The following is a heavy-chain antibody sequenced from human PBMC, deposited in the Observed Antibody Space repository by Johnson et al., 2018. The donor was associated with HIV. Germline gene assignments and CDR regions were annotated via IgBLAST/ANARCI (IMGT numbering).Heavy chain of an antibody. CDR1: GFTFSNYG. CDR3: ARDGRDLVTRGAFDI. J-gene: IGHJ3*02. CDR2: IRYDGDNE. Sequence: QVQLVESGGGVVQPGGSLRLSCAASGFTFSNYGMHWVRQVPGKGLEWVAFIRYDGDNEYYGDSVKGRFTISRDNSKNTLYLQMNRLRSDDTAVYYCARDGRDLVTRGAFDIWGQGTVVTVSS. V-gene: IGHV3-30*02. D-gene: IGHD5-18*01.